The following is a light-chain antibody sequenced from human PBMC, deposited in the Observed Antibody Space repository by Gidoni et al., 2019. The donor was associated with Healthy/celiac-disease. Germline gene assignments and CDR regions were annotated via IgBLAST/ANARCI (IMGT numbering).Light chain of an antibody. J-gene: IGKJ3*01. CDR1: QSISSD. Sequence: DIQMTQSPSSLSASVGDRVTITCRASQSISSDLNWYQQKPGKAPKLLIYAASSLKSGVPSRFSGSGSGTDFTLTISSLQPEDVATYYCQQSYSTPPFTFGPGTKVDIK. CDR2: AAS. V-gene: IGKV1-39*01. CDR3: QQSYSTPPFT.